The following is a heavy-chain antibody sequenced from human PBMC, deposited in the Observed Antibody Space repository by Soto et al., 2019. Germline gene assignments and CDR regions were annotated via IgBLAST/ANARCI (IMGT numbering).Heavy chain of an antibody. CDR2: MNPNNGHT. J-gene: IGHJ4*02. CDR1: GYTFTDYD. Sequence: QVQLVQSGAEVKKPGASVKVSCKASGYTFTDYDINWFRQATGQGLEWMGWMNPNNGHTGYAQNFQGRATMTRTTSISTAHMELSTLRSDDTAVYYCAKGPRNWGVDYWGQGTLVTVSS. CDR3: AKGPRNWGVDY. V-gene: IGHV1-8*01. D-gene: IGHD7-27*01.